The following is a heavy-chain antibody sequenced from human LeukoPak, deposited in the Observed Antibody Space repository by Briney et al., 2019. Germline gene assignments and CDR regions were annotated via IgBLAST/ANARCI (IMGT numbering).Heavy chain of an antibody. Sequence: ASVKVSCKASGYTFTGYYMHWVRQAPGQGLEWMGWINPNSGGTNYAQKFQGRVTMTRDTSISTAYMELSRLRSDDTAVYYCARSSSYYDYVWGSYRSEDFDYWGRGTLVTVSS. CDR2: INPNSGGT. V-gene: IGHV1-2*02. J-gene: IGHJ4*02. CDR3: ARSSSYYDYVWGSYRSEDFDY. CDR1: GYTFTGYY. D-gene: IGHD3-16*02.